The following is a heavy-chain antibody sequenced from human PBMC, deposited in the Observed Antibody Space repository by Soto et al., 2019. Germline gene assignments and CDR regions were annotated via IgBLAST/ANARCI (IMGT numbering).Heavy chain of an antibody. CDR2: SSSSGSPI. D-gene: IGHD3-3*01. Sequence: PGGSLRLPCAAPGFTFSSYEMNWLRQAPGKGLAWVSYSSSSGSPIYYAVSVKCRFTIARDNAKNSLYLQMKSLGAEATAVYYCARDVGSRGGMESSFDYWGQGTLVTVSS. CDR1: GFTFSSYE. CDR3: ARDVGSRGGMESSFDY. V-gene: IGHV3-48*03. J-gene: IGHJ4*02.